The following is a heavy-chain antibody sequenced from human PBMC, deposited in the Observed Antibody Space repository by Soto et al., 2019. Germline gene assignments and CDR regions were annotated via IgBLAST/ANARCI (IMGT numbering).Heavy chain of an antibody. D-gene: IGHD1-20*01. CDR2: IFYSGSA. CDR1: GGSVSNGDYY. J-gene: IGHJ6*02. CDR3: ASVRNWNDGLHGHYQRYGMDV. V-gene: IGHV4-30-4*01. Sequence: QMQLQESGPGLVNPSQTLSLTCTVSGGSVSNGDYYWSWIRQPPGKGLEWIGYIFYSGSAHYNPSIMTRLTISTDTSKSQFYVKLSSVTAAVTAVYYCASVRNWNDGLHGHYQRYGMDVWGQGTTVTVSS.